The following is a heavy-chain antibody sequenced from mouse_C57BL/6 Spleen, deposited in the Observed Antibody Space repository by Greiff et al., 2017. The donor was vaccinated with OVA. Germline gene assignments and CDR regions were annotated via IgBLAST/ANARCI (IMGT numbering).Heavy chain of an antibody. Sequence: QVQLQQSGPELVKPGASVKISCKASGYAFSSSWMNWVKQRPGKGLEWIGRIYPGDGDTNYNGKFKGKATLTADKSSSTAYMQLSSLTSEDSAVYFCARSGGETAQATAMDYWGQGTSVTVSS. CDR3: ARSGGETAQATAMDY. V-gene: IGHV1-82*01. CDR2: IYPGDGDT. J-gene: IGHJ4*01. CDR1: GYAFSSSW. D-gene: IGHD3-2*02.